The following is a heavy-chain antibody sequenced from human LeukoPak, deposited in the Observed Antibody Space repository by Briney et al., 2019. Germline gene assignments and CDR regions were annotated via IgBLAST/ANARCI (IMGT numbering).Heavy chain of an antibody. CDR2: INPNSGGT. D-gene: IGHD1-26*01. J-gene: IGHJ4*02. CDR3: ARGDIVGATSLYYFDY. V-gene: IGHV1-2*04. CDR1: GYTFTGYY. Sequence: APVKVSCKASGYTFTGYYMHWVRQAPGQGLEWMGWINPNSGGTDYAQKFQGWVTMTRDTSISTAYMELSRLRSDDTAVYYCARGDIVGATSLYYFDYWGQGTLVTVSS.